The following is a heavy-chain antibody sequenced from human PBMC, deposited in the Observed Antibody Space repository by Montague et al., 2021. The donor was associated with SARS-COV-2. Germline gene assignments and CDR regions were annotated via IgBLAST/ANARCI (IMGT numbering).Heavy chain of an antibody. CDR2: INHRGST. Sequence: SETLSLTCAVYDESFSDYSWTWIRQPPGKGLEWIGEINHRGSTNYNPSLKSRVTISVDTSKNQFSLKMASVTAADTAVYYCAGGRQHINMVVVVVTGGEYYFDFWGQGTLVAVSS. D-gene: IGHD3-22*01. CDR3: AGGRQHINMVVVVVTGGEYYFDF. J-gene: IGHJ4*02. CDR1: DESFSDYS. V-gene: IGHV4-34*01.